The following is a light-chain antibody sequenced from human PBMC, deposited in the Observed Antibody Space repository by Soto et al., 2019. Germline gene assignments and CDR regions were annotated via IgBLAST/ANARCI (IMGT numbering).Light chain of an antibody. CDR1: QGISTY. CDR3: QQLNSDPPIT. CDR2: TAS. V-gene: IGKV1-9*01. Sequence: IQLTQSPSSLSASVGDRVTITCRASQGISTYLAWYQQKPGRAPKLLIYTASTLQSGVPSRFSGRGSGTDFTLTISSLQPEDFATYYCQQLNSDPPITFGQGTHWRLN. J-gene: IGKJ5*01.